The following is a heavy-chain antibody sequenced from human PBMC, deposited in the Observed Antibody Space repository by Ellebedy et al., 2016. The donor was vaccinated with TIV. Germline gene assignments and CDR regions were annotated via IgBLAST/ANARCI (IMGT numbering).Heavy chain of an antibody. J-gene: IGHJ4*02. V-gene: IGHV3-30*18. Sequence: GGSLRLXXAASGFTFSSYGMHWVRQAPGKGLEWVAVISYDGSNKYYADSVKGRFTISRDNFKNTLYLQMNSLRAEDTAVYYCAKDLSSSYPDYWGQGTLVTVSS. CDR1: GFTFSSYG. CDR3: AKDLSSSYPDY. D-gene: IGHD6-13*01. CDR2: ISYDGSNK.